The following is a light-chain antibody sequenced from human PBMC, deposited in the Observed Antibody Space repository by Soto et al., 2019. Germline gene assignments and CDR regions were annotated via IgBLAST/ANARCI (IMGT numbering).Light chain of an antibody. CDR3: SSYTSSSTLYV. J-gene: IGLJ1*01. V-gene: IGLV2-14*01. Sequence: QSVLTQPASASGSPGQSITISCTGTSSDVGGYNYVSWYQQHPGKAPKLVIYDVSNRPSGVSNRFSGSKSGNTASLTISGLQAEDEADYYCSSYTSSSTLYVFGTGTKVTVL. CDR1: SSDVGGYNY. CDR2: DVS.